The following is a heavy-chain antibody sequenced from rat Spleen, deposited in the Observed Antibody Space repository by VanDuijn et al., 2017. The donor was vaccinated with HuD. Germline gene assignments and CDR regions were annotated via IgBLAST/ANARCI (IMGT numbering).Heavy chain of an antibody. CDR1: GFTFSDYY. CDR3: ATGPRILRLDWFVY. D-gene: IGHD1-6*01. Sequence: EVQLVESGGGLVQPGRSMKLSCAASGFTFSDYYMAWVRQAPKKGLEWVATFSYDGRTTYYRDSVKGRCTISRDNAKSTLYLQMDSLRSEDTATYYCATGPRILRLDWFVYWGQGTLVTVSS. CDR2: FSYDGRTT. J-gene: IGHJ3*01. V-gene: IGHV5-7*01.